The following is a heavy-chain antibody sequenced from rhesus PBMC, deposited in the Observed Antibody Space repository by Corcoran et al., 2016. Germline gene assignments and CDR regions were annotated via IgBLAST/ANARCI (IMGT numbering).Heavy chain of an antibody. J-gene: IGHJ4*01. D-gene: IGHD1-44*01. CDR1: GYIFTHYY. Sequence: QVQLAQSGAEVKKPGSPGKVSCKASGYIFTHYYIHWGRQAPREGLEWMGWINPDNGNTKSAQRFQGRVTMTRDTSTNTAYLELNSLRSEDTAVYYCGRGAEIDSWGQGVLVTVSS. CDR2: INPDNGNT. CDR3: GRGAEIDS. V-gene: IGHV1S2*01.